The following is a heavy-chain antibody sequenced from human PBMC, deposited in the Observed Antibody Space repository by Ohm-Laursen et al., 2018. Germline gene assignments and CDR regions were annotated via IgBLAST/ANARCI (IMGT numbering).Heavy chain of an antibody. CDR3: ARESGNYGSAYYPDLDF. J-gene: IGHJ4*02. CDR1: GFTFSNSA. Sequence: GSLRLSCSASGFTFSNSAMTWVRQAPGKGLEWVSTISRSGDNTYYADSVKGRATVSRDNSKNTLRLQVNSLRAEDSAVYYCARESGNYGSAYYPDLDFWGQGILVTVSS. V-gene: IGHV3-23*01. D-gene: IGHD3-10*01. CDR2: ISRSGDNT.